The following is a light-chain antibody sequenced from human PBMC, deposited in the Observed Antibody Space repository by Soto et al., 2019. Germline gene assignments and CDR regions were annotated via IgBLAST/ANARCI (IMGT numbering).Light chain of an antibody. V-gene: IGKV3-15*01. CDR2: GAS. Sequence: VMTPTPATLSVSPGESAILSCRASQSVSNNLTWYQQKPGQPPRLLIYGASTRATGVPGRFSGGGSGTEFTLTISRLQSGAFAVYYCQQYNDWWTFGQGTKVDIK. J-gene: IGKJ1*01. CDR1: QSVSNN. CDR3: QQYNDWWT.